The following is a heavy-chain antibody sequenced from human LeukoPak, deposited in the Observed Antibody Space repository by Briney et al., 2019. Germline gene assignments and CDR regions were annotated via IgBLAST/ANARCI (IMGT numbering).Heavy chain of an antibody. D-gene: IGHD5-18*01. CDR2: IIPIFGIA. V-gene: IGHV1-69*15. CDR3: ASRGRGGVDTAMVLAPPDY. J-gene: IGHJ4*02. CDR1: GGTFSSYA. Sequence: SVKVSCKASGGTFSSYAISWVRQAPGQGFEWMGRIIPIFGIANHAQKFQGRVTITADESTSTAYMELSSLRSEDTAVYYCASRGRGGVDTAMVLAPPDYWGQGTLVTVPS.